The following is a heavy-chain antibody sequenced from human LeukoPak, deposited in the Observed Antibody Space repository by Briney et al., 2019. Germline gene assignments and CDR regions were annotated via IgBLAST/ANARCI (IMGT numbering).Heavy chain of an antibody. CDR3: ARHVQITVSAQTRLDF. CDR1: GGSISSIGYY. D-gene: IGHD4-17*01. J-gene: IGHJ4*02. Sequence: SETLSLTCTVSGGSISSIGYYWGWIRQPPRKGLEWIGTIYYSGSTYYNPSLKSRVTISVDTSKNQFSLKVSSVTAADMAIYYCARHVQITVSAQTRLDFWGQGTLVTVSS. CDR2: IYYSGST. V-gene: IGHV4-39*01.